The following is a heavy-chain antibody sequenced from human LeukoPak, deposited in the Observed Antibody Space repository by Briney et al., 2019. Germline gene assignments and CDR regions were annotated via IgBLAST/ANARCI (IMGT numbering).Heavy chain of an antibody. J-gene: IGHJ6*02. CDR2: IKSKTDGGTT. V-gene: IGHV3-15*07. CDR3: TTEGPYYYYYYGMDV. Sequence: GGSLRLSCAASGFTFSNAWMNWVRQAPGKGLEWVGRIKSKTDGGTTDCAAPVKGRFTISRDDSKNTLYLQMNSLKTEDTAVYYCTTEGPYYYYYYGMDVWGQGTTVTVSS. CDR1: GFTFSNAW.